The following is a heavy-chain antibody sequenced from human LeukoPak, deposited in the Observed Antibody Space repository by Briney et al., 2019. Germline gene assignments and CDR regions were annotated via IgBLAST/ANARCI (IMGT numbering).Heavy chain of an antibody. CDR1: GYTFTGYF. CDR2: INPNSGGT. CDR3: ARVARGRDNSGYYWSWFDP. J-gene: IGHJ5*02. V-gene: IGHV1-2*02. Sequence: GASVKVSCKASGYTFTGYFMHWVRQAPGQGLEWMGWINPNSGGTNYAQKFQGRVTMTRDTSISTAYMELSRLTSDDTAVYYCARVARGRDNSGYYWSWFDPWGQGTLVTVSS. D-gene: IGHD3-22*01.